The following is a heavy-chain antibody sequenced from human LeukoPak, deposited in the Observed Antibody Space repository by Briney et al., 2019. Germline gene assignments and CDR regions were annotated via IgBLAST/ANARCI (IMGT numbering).Heavy chain of an antibody. J-gene: IGHJ5*02. CDR2: ISSSSSYT. CDR3: VRGAGPLFDP. CDR1: GFTFSDYY. Sequence: GGSLRLSCAASGFTFSDYYMSWIRQAPGKGLEWVSYISSSSSYTNYADSVKGRFTISRDNAKNSLYLQMNGLRADDTAVYYCVRGAGPLFDPWGQGTLVTVSS. V-gene: IGHV3-11*05.